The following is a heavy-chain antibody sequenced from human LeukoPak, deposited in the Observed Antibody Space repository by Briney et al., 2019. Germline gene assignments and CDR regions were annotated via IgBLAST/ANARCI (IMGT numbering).Heavy chain of an antibody. CDR2: INPNSGGT. V-gene: IGHV1-2*02. J-gene: IGHJ4*02. CDR1: GYTFTGYY. Sequence: GASVKVSCKASGYTFTGYYMHWVRQAPGQGLEWMGWINPNSGGTNYAQKFQGRVTMTRDTSISTAYMELSRLRSDDTAVYYCARTRGVVVVAAAYFDYWGQGTLVTVSS. CDR3: ARTRGVVVVAAAYFDY. D-gene: IGHD2-15*01.